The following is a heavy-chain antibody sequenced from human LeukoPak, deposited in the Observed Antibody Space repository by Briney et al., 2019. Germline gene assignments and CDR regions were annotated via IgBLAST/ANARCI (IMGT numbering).Heavy chain of an antibody. J-gene: IGHJ4*02. D-gene: IGHD6-13*01. V-gene: IGHV3-30*18. Sequence: GGSLRLSCVASGFIFSGYWMHWVRQAPGKGLEWMAVISYDGTNKYYADSVKGRFTISRDNSKNTLYLEMNSLRAEDTAVYYCAKVGDSSSWYREFDYWGQGTLVTVSS. CDR3: AKVGDSSSWYREFDY. CDR1: GFIFSGYW. CDR2: ISYDGTNK.